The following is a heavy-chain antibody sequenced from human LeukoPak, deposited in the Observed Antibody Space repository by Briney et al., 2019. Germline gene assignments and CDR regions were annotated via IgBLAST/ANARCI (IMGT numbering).Heavy chain of an antibody. J-gene: IGHJ4*02. CDR3: ARGASGYAFDKYFDY. CDR1: GFTFSSYW. CDR2: IKQDGSEK. D-gene: IGHD5-12*01. V-gene: IGHV3-7*01. Sequence: GGSLRLSCAASGFTFSSYWMSWVRQAPGKGLEWVANIKQDGSEKYYVDSVKGRFTISRDNAKNSLYLQMNSLRAEDTAVYYCARGASGYAFDKYFDYGGQGTLVTVSS.